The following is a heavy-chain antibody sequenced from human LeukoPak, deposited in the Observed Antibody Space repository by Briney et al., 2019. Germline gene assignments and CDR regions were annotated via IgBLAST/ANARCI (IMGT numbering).Heavy chain of an antibody. CDR3: ARPHCGGGSCYLDY. V-gene: IGHV3-53*01. CDR1: EFVVSHNY. D-gene: IGHD2-15*01. Sequence: GGSLRLSCAASEFVVSHNYMSWVRQSPGKGLESVSLIYSGGSTYYADSVKGRFTISRDNSKNTLYLQMNNLRAEDAAVYYCARPHCGGGSCYLDYWGQGTLVTVSS. J-gene: IGHJ4*02. CDR2: IYSGGST.